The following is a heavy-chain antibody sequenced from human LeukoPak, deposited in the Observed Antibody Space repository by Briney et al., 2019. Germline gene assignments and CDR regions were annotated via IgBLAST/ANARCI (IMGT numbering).Heavy chain of an antibody. J-gene: IGHJ4*02. V-gene: IGHV1-8*01. CDR1: GYTFTSYD. CDR2: MNPNSGNA. CDR3: ARGAWYSGAYTTLYYFDY. Sequence: ASVTVSCKASGYTFTSYDINWVRQAAGQGLEWMGWMNPNSGNAGYAQKFQDRVTMTRNTSISTAYMELSSLRSEDTAVYYCARGAWYSGAYTTLYYFDYWGQGTLVTVSS. D-gene: IGHD6-19*01.